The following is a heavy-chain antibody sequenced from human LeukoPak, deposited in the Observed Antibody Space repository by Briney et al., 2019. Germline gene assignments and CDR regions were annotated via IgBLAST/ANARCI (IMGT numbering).Heavy chain of an antibody. CDR3: AKGYVDIVVTEHNWFDS. V-gene: IGHV3-21*01. Sequence: GGSLRLSCAASGFSFNTYTMNWVRQAPGKGLEWVSFISSSTSYTYYADSVKGRFTISRDNAKNSLFLQMNSLRAEDTAVYYCAKGYVDIVVTEHNWFDSWGQGILVTVSS. CDR2: ISSSTSYT. D-gene: IGHD5-12*01. CDR1: GFSFNTYT. J-gene: IGHJ5*01.